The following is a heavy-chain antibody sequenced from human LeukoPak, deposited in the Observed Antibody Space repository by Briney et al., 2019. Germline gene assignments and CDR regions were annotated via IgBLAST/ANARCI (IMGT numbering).Heavy chain of an antibody. J-gene: IGHJ6*02. CDR1: GGSISSYY. Sequence: SETLSLTCTVSGGSISSYYWSWIRQPPGKGLEWIAYIHYSGSTNYNPSLTSRVTISVDTSKNQFSLKLTSVTAADTAVYYCARSLSTGPSAAGDAFYFYYGMDVWGQGTTVTVSS. CDR2: IHYSGST. V-gene: IGHV4-59*01. CDR3: ARSLSTGPSAAGDAFYFYYGMDV. D-gene: IGHD6-13*01.